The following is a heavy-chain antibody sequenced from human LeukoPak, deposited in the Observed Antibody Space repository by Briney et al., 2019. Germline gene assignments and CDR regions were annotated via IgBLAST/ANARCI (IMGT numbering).Heavy chain of an antibody. J-gene: IGHJ5*02. V-gene: IGHV3-11*04. D-gene: IGHD3-10*01. CDR2: ISSSGSTI. CDR1: GFTFSDYY. CDR3: ARGVRGSRPPAFDP. Sequence: PGGSLRLSCAASGFTFSDYYMSWIRQAPGKGLEWVSYISSSGSTIYYADSVKGRFTISRENAKNSLYLQMNSLRAGDTAVYYCARGVRGSRPPAFDPWGQGTLVTVSS.